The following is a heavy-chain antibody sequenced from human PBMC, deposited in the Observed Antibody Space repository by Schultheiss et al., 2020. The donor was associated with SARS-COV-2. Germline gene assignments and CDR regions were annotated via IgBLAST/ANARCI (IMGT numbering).Heavy chain of an antibody. CDR2: IYPGDSDT. V-gene: IGHV5-51*01. D-gene: IGHD6-13*01. Sequence: GESLKISCKGSGYSFTSYWIGWVRQMPGKGLEWMGIIYPGDSDTRYSPSFQGQVTISADKSISTAYLQWSSLKASDTAMYYCARAIAAAGTRKTYYYYGMDVWGQGTTVTVSS. J-gene: IGHJ6*02. CDR3: ARAIAAAGTRKTYYYYGMDV. CDR1: GYSFTSYW.